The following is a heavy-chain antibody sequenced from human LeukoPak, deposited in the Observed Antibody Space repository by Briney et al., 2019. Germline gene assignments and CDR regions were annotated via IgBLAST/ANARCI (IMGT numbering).Heavy chain of an antibody. CDR2: IYHSGST. J-gene: IGHJ4*02. D-gene: IGHD3-9*01. Sequence: PSETLSLTCAVAGYSIRSGSYWGWIRQPPGKGLEWIGSIYHSGSTYYNPSRKSRVIISVDTSRNQFSLKLSSVTAADTAVYYCAREYYDILTGYYYFDYWGQGTLVTVSS. V-gene: IGHV4-38-2*01. CDR1: GYSIRSGSY. CDR3: AREYYDILTGYYYFDY.